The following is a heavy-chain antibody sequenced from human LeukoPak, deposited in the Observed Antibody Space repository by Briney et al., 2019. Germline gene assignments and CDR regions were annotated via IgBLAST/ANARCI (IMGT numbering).Heavy chain of an antibody. CDR2: IYTSGST. CDR1: GGSISSYY. D-gene: IGHD1-26*01. Sequence: SETLSLTCTVSGGSISSYYWSWIRQPAGKGLEWIGRIYTSGSTNYNPSLKSRVTMSVDTCKNQFSLKLSSVTAADTAVYYCARDITMGATTGGFFDYWGQGTLVTVSS. CDR3: ARDITMGATTGGFFDY. V-gene: IGHV4-4*07. J-gene: IGHJ4*02.